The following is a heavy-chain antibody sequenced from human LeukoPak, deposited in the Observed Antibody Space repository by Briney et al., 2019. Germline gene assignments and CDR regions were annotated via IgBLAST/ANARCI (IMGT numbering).Heavy chain of an antibody. J-gene: IGHJ6*03. CDR2: INPNSGGT. CDR1: GYTFTGYY. Sequence: ASVKVSCKASGYTFTGYYIQWVRQAPGQGLEWMGWINPNSGGTKYAQKFQGRVTMTRDTSINTAYMVVSRLTSDDTAVYYCAREVWSGYYYMDVWGKGTTVTVSS. D-gene: IGHD2-8*02. V-gene: IGHV1-2*02. CDR3: AREVWSGYYYMDV.